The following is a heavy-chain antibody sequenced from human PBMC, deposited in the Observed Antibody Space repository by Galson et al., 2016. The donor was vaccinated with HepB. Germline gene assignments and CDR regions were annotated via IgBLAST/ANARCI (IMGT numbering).Heavy chain of an antibody. CDR2: ISPGGRDI. Sequence: SLRLSCAASGFTITTYGMSWVRQAPGKGLEWVAAISPGGRDIHVAASVKGRFAVSRDNSKNTLYLQMDSLRAEDTAVYYCAKDVSLRYAVTSLESWGQGTLVTVS. CDR1: GFTITTYG. J-gene: IGHJ5*02. CDR3: AKDVSLRYAVTSLES. D-gene: IGHD3-9*01. V-gene: IGHV3-23*01.